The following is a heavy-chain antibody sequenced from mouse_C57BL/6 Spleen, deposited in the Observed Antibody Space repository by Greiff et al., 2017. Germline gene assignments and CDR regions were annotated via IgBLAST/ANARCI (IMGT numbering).Heavy chain of an antibody. CDR3: ARWDGYYVFAY. D-gene: IGHD2-3*01. CDR2: IYPGDGDT. Sequence: QVQLQQSGPELVKPGASVKISCKASGYAFSSSWMNWVKQRPGKGLEWIGRIYPGDGDTNYNGKFKGKATLTADKSSSTAYMQLSSLTSEDSAVYFCARWDGYYVFAYWGQGTLVTVSA. CDR1: GYAFSSSW. J-gene: IGHJ3*01. V-gene: IGHV1-82*01.